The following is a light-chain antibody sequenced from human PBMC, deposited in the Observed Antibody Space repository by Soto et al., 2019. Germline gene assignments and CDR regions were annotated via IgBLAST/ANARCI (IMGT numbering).Light chain of an antibody. J-gene: IGKJ1*01. CDR3: QQYYNTPLP. Sequence: DIVMTQSPDSLAVSLGERATINCKSSQSVLYSSNNDNCLAWYQQKPGQPPKLLIYWASSRESGVPDRVSGSGSGTEFTLTISILQAEDVAVYCSQQYYNTPLPFCQGTRVEFK. CDR2: WAS. V-gene: IGKV4-1*01. CDR1: QSVLYSSNNDNC.